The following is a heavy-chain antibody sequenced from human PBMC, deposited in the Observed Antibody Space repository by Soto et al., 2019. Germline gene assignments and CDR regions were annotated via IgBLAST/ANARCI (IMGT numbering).Heavy chain of an antibody. CDR3: ARGMAQEGDYEEIYYYYGMEV. J-gene: IGHJ6*02. Sequence: WTWIRQHPGKGLEWLGYIYYTRNTYYNPSLKSRLTISLDTSKNHFSLNLNSVTAADTAIYYCARGMAQEGDYEEIYYYYGMEVWGQGTTVIVSS. V-gene: IGHV4-31*02. D-gene: IGHD4-17*01. CDR2: IYYTRNT.